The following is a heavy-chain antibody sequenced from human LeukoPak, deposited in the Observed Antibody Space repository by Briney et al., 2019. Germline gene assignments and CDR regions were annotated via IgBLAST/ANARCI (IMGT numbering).Heavy chain of an antibody. D-gene: IGHD2-15*01. CDR1: GGSFSGYY. CDR3: ARHRYRYCSGGSCYSRVYYYYYGMDV. J-gene: IGHJ6*02. CDR2: INHSGST. V-gene: IGHV4-34*01. Sequence: SETLSLTCAVYGGSFSGYYWSWIRQPPGKGLEWIGEINHSGSTNYNASLKIRVTITVDTSKNQFSLRLSSVTAADTSVYYCARHRYRYCSGGSCYSRVYYYYYGMDVWGQGTTVTVSS.